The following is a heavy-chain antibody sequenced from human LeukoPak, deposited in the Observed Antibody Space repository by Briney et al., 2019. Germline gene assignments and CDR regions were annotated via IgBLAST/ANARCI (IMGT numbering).Heavy chain of an antibody. V-gene: IGHV4-34*01. CDR2: INHSGST. Sequence: SETLSLTCAVYGGSFSGYYWSWIRQPPGKGLEWIGEINHSGSTNYNPSLKGRVTISVDTSKNQFSLKLSSVTAADTAVYYCARVGGRDGYNYFLDYWGQGTLVTVSS. D-gene: IGHD5-24*01. J-gene: IGHJ4*02. CDR1: GGSFSGYY. CDR3: ARVGGRDGYNYFLDY.